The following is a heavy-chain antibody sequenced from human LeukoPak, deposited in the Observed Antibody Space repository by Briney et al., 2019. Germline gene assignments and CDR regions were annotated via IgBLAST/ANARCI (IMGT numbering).Heavy chain of an antibody. CDR1: GYSFTSYW. CDR3: ARESDTAMVNGAFDI. D-gene: IGHD5-18*01. Sequence: GESLKISCKGSGYSFTSYWIGWVRQMPGKGLEWMGIIYPGDSDTRYSPSFQGQVTISADKSISTAYLQWSSLKASDTAMYYCARESDTAMVNGAFDIWGQGTMVTVSS. V-gene: IGHV5-51*01. CDR2: IYPGDSDT. J-gene: IGHJ3*02.